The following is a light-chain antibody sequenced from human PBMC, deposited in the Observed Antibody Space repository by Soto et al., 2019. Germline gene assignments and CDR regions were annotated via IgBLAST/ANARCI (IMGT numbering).Light chain of an antibody. Sequence: DIQMTQSPSSLSASVGDRVTITCRASQGISNDLAWYQQKPGKVPKLLIYAASTLQSGVPSRFSGSGSGTDFTLTISSLQPEDVATYYCRKYNSAITFGQGTRLEIK. J-gene: IGKJ5*01. CDR2: AAS. V-gene: IGKV1-27*01. CDR3: RKYNSAIT. CDR1: QGISND.